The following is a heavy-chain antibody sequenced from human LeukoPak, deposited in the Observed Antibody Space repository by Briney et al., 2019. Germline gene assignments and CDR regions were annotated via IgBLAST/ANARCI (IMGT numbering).Heavy chain of an antibody. CDR1: GYTFTSYG. CDR2: ISVYSGNT. Sequence: ASVKVSCKASGYTFTSYGITWVRQAPGQGLEWMGWISVYSGNTNYAQKFQGRVTMTRDTSISTAYMELSRLRSDDTAVYYCAREGGYSSSWYWYFQHWGQGTLVTVSS. D-gene: IGHD6-13*01. CDR3: AREGGYSSSWYWYFQH. V-gene: IGHV1-18*04. J-gene: IGHJ1*01.